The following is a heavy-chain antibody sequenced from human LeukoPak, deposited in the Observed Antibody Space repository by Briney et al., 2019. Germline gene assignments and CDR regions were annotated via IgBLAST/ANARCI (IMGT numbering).Heavy chain of an antibody. CDR3: ARDLGRLWFGELLANWFDP. V-gene: IGHV4-4*07. Sequence: SETLSLTCTVSGGSISSYYWSWIRQPAGKGLEWIGRIYTSGSTNYNPSLKSRVIMSVGTSKNQFSLNLSSVTAADTAVYYCARDLGRLWFGELLANWFDPWGQGTLVTVSS. D-gene: IGHD3-10*01. J-gene: IGHJ5*02. CDR2: IYTSGST. CDR1: GGSISSYY.